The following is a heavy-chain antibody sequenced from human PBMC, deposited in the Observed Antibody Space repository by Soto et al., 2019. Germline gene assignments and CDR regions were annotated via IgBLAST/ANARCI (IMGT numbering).Heavy chain of an antibody. D-gene: IGHD3-22*01. Sequence: PXETLSLTCTVAGGSISSGVSYWSWIRQHPGKGLEWIGYIYYSGSTYYNPSLKSRVTISVDTSKNQFSLKLSSVTAADTAVYYCARDLGGNYYDSSGFNWFDHWGQGTLVTVSS. CDR2: IYYSGST. J-gene: IGHJ5*02. CDR3: ARDLGGNYYDSSGFNWFDH. CDR1: GGSISSGVSY. V-gene: IGHV4-31*03.